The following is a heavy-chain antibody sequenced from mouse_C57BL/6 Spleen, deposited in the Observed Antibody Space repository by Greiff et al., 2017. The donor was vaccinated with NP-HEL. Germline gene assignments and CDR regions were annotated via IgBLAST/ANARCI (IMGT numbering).Heavy chain of an antibody. CDR3: ARSGYYYGSSFDV. CDR1: GYAFSSYW. D-gene: IGHD1-1*01. Sequence: QVHVKQSGAELVKPGASVKISCKASGYAFSSYWMNWVKQRPGKGLEWIGQIYPGDGDTNYNGKFKGKATLTADKSSSTAYMQLSSLTSEDSAVYFCARSGYYYGSSFDVWGTGTTVTVSS. CDR2: IYPGDGDT. J-gene: IGHJ1*03. V-gene: IGHV1-80*01.